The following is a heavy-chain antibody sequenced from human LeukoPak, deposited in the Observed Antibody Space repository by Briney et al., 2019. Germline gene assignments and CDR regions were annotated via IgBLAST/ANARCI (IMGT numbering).Heavy chain of an antibody. J-gene: IGHJ4*02. CDR2: INHSGST. Sequence: SETLSLTCAVYGGSFSGYYWSWIRQPPGKGLEWIGEINHSGSTNYNPSLKSRVTISVDTSKNQFSLKLSSVTAADTAVYYCARTYYDFWSGYSYWGQGTLVTVSS. V-gene: IGHV4-34*01. CDR1: GGSFSGYY. D-gene: IGHD3-3*01. CDR3: ARTYYDFWSGYSY.